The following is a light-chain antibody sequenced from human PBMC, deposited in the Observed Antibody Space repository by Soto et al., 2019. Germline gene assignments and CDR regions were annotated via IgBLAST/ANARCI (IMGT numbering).Light chain of an antibody. Sequence: DVAMTQSPLSLPVTLGQPASISCRSSQSLVYSDGKTYLSWFHQRPGQSPRRLIYEVSNRDSGVPDRFSGSGSGTDFTLKISRVEAEDVGVYYCMQGTHWPRKFGQGTKVEIK. V-gene: IGKV2-30*01. CDR1: QSLVYSDGKTY. CDR3: MQGTHWPRK. J-gene: IGKJ1*01. CDR2: EVS.